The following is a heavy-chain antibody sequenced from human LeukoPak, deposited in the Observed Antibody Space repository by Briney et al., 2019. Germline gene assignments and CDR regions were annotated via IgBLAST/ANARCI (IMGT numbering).Heavy chain of an antibody. J-gene: IGHJ4*02. D-gene: IGHD2/OR15-2a*01. CDR2: INQDGTEK. V-gene: IGHV3-7*01. Sequence: GGSLRLSCAASGFTFTTYWMSWVRQFPGKGLEWVANINQDGTEKYYVDSVKGRFTISRDNAKNSLYLQMNSLRAEDTAVYYCARERNSYFDYWGQGTLVTVSS. CDR1: GFTFTTYW. CDR3: ARERNSYFDY.